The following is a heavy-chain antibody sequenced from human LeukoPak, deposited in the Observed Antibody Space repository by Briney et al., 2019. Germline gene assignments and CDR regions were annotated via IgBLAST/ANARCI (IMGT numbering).Heavy chain of an antibody. CDR2: IIPILGIA. CDR3: ARDFYPYYGDWAIFFDY. D-gene: IGHD4-17*01. J-gene: IGHJ4*02. CDR1: GGTFSSYA. V-gene: IGHV1-69*04. Sequence: SVKVSCKASGGTFSSYAISWVRQAPGQGLEWMGRIIPILGIANYAQKFQGRVTINADKSTSTAYMELSSLRSEDTAVYYCARDFYPYYGDWAIFFDYWGQGTLVTVSS.